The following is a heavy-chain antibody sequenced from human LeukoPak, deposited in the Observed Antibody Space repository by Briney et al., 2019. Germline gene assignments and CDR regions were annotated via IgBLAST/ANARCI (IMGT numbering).Heavy chain of an antibody. D-gene: IGHD3-10*01. CDR1: GFTFSSYG. CDR2: ISGSGGST. J-gene: IGHJ4*02. Sequence: GGSLRLSCAASGFTFSSYGMSWVRQAPGKGLEWVSAISGSGGSTYYADSVKGRFTISRDNSKNTLYLQMNSLRAEDTAVYYCAKDLWFGALGPSDYWGQGTLVTVSS. V-gene: IGHV3-23*01. CDR3: AKDLWFGALGPSDY.